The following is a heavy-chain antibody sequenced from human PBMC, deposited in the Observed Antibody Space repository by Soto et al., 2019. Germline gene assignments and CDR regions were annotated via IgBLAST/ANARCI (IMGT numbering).Heavy chain of an antibody. CDR3: ARGSTTEKVDS. Sequence: SETLSLTCTVSGGSISSSSYFWGWIRQPPGKGLEWIGSIYYSGSTYNNPSLKSRVTISADTSMNQFSLALTSVTAADTAMYYCARGSTTEKVDSWGQGILVTVSS. V-gene: IGHV4-39*07. CDR2: IYYSGST. J-gene: IGHJ4*02. CDR1: GGSISSSSYF.